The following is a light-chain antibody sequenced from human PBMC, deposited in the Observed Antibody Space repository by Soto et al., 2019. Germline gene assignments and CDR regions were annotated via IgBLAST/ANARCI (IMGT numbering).Light chain of an antibody. CDR1: SSDVGGYNY. Sequence: QSALTQPPSASGSPGQSVTLSCTGTSSDVGGYNYVSWYQQHPGKAPKLLIYEVSKRPSGVPNRFFGFKSGYTASLTVSGLRAEDEADYYCTSYAGGNNLVFGGGTQLTVL. CDR3: TSYAGGNNLV. V-gene: IGLV2-8*01. CDR2: EVS. J-gene: IGLJ3*02.